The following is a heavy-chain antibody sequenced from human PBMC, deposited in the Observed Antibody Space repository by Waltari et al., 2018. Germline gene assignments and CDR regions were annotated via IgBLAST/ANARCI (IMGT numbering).Heavy chain of an antibody. CDR3: ARNPSQYQLGGLYYFDY. CDR1: GYTFTGYY. Sequence: QVQLVQSGAEVKKPGASVKVSCKASGYTFTGYYMHWVRQAPGQGLEWMGRINPNSGGPNYAQKFQGRVTMTRDTSISTAYMELSRLRSDDTAVYYCARNPSQYQLGGLYYFDYWGQGTLVTVSS. V-gene: IGHV1-2*06. CDR2: INPNSGGP. J-gene: IGHJ4*02. D-gene: IGHD2-2*01.